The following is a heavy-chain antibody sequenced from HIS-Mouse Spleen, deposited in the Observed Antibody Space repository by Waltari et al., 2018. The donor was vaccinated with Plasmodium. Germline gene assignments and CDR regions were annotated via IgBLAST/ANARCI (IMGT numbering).Heavy chain of an antibody. Sequence: EVQLVESGGGLVQPGGSLILSCAASGFTFSSYWISWVRQAPGKGLELVANIKQDGSEKYYVDSVKGRFTISRDNAKNSLYLQMNSLRAEDTAVYYCASSWYWYFDLWGRGTLVTVSS. D-gene: IGHD6-13*01. CDR2: IKQDGSEK. CDR3: ASSWYWYFDL. V-gene: IGHV3-7*01. J-gene: IGHJ2*01. CDR1: GFTFSSYW.